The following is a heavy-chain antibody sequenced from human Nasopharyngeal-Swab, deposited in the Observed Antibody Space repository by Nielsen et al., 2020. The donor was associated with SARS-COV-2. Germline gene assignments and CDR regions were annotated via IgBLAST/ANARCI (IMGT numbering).Heavy chain of an antibody. CDR2: MNCNSGNT. V-gene: IGHV1-8*01. Sequence: WGRQAPGQGLEWMGWMNCNSGNTGYAQKFQGRVTMTRNTSISTDYMELSSLRSEDTAVYYCARGRLANYYGMDVWGQGTTVTVSS. J-gene: IGHJ6*02. D-gene: IGHD1-26*01. CDR3: ARGRLANYYGMDV.